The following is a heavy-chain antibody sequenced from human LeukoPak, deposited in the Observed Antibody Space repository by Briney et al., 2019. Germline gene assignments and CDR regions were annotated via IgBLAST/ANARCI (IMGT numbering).Heavy chain of an antibody. CDR2: ISSRSSDT. Sequence: GTSLRLSCAASGFTFSRYSMNWVRQAPGKGLEWVSHISSRSSDTYYADSVKGRFTISRDNAKNSLYLQMNSLRAEDTAVYYCARGSGSYSGGMDVWGQGTTVTVSS. D-gene: IGHD3-10*01. CDR1: GFTFSRYS. J-gene: IGHJ6*02. CDR3: ARGSGSYSGGMDV. V-gene: IGHV3-21*05.